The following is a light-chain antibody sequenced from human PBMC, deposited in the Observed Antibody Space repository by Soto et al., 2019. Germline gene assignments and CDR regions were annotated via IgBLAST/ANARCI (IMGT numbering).Light chain of an antibody. CDR2: GAS. J-gene: IGKJ5*01. CDR3: QHYGDSLSIT. Sequence: EIVLTQSPGTLSLSPGDRAALSCKASQSVHNFLAWYQQKPGQAPSLLIFGASTRATGIPDRFSGSGSGTDFSLTISRLEPGDFAVYYCQHYGDSLSITFGQGTRLEI. V-gene: IGKV3-20*01. CDR1: QSVHNF.